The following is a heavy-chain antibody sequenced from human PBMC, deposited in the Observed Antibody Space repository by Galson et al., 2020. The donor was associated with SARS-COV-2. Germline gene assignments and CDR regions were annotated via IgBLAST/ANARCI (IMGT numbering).Heavy chain of an antibody. J-gene: IGHJ6*03. CDR2: IYPGDSDT. D-gene: IGHD2-8*01. V-gene: IGHV5-51*01. CDR1: GYSFTSYW. CDR3: ARRAYCTNGVCYSCAPYCYYYMDV. Sequence: GESLKISCKGSGYSFTSYWIGWVRQMPGKGLEWMGIIYPGDSDTRYSTSFQGQVTISPDTSISTAYLQWSSLKASDTAMYYCARRAYCTNGVCYSCAPYCYYYMDVWGKGTTVTVSS.